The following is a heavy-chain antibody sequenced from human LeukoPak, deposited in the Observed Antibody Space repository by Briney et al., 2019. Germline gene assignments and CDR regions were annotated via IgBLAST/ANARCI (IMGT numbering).Heavy chain of an antibody. Sequence: GGSLRLSCAASGFTFSDYAMIWVRQPPGKGLEWVSSIFQSSGEIHYADSVRGRFTISRDNAKNSLYLQMNSLRAEDTAVYYCAREEQLLWFGGSDWGQGTLVTVCS. CDR2: IFQSSGEI. V-gene: IGHV3-21*04. D-gene: IGHD3-10*01. CDR1: GFTFSDYA. J-gene: IGHJ4*02. CDR3: AREEQLLWFGGSD.